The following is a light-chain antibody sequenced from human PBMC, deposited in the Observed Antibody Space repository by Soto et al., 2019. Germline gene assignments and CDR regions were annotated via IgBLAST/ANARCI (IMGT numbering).Light chain of an antibody. CDR3: QQSHSTPPT. CDR2: AAS. V-gene: IGKV1-39*01. J-gene: IGKJ1*01. Sequence: DIQMTQSPSSLSASVGDRVTITCRASQSISNFLNWYQQRQGQVPKLQIYAASTLHTGVPSRFSGSGSGTDFTLTITSLQPEDFKTYYCQQSHSTPPTFGQGTKVEIK. CDR1: QSISNF.